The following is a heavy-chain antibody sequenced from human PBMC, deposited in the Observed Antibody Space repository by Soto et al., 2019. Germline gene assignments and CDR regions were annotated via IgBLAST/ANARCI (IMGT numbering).Heavy chain of an antibody. CDR1: GFSFSSYG. CDR3: ARDDDYGDNGLDY. V-gene: IGHV3-33*01. Sequence: QGQLVESGGGVVQPGRSLRLSCAASGFSFSSYGMHWVRQAPGKGLEWVAVILDDGSDKDYTDAVKGRFTISRDNSKNTLYLEMNSLRAEDTAVYYCARDDDYGDNGLDYWGQGTLVTVSS. CDR2: ILDDGSDK. J-gene: IGHJ4*02. D-gene: IGHD4-17*01.